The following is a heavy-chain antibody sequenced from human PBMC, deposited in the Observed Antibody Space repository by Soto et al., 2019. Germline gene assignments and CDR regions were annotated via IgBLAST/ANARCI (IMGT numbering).Heavy chain of an antibody. CDR2: INPNSGGT. CDR3: ARVGIAAAGTDRYYYYGMDV. Sequence: ASVKVSCKASGYTFTGYYMHWVRQAPGQGLEWMGWINPNSGGTNYAQKFQGRVTMTRDTSISTAYMELSRLRSDDTAVYYCARVGIAAAGTDRYYYYGMDVWGQGTTVTAP. J-gene: IGHJ6*02. D-gene: IGHD6-13*01. V-gene: IGHV1-2*02. CDR1: GYTFTGYY.